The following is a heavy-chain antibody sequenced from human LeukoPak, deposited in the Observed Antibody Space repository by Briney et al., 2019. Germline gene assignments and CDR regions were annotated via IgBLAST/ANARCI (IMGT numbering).Heavy chain of an antibody. CDR3: GKEMTSMVTVEY. Sequence: GGSLRLSCAASGFTFSSYAMNWVRQAPGKGLEWVSGISGSGTSTYYADSVKGRFTISRDNSENTPYLYMNSLRADDTAVYYCGKEMTSMVTVEYWGQGTLVTVSS. V-gene: IGHV3-23*01. CDR1: GFTFSSYA. D-gene: IGHD5-18*01. J-gene: IGHJ4*02. CDR2: ISGSGTST.